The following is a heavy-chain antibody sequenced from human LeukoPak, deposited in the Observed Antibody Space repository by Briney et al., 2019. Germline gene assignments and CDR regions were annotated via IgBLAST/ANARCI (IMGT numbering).Heavy chain of an antibody. J-gene: IGHJ6*02. D-gene: IGHD3-3*01. V-gene: IGHV1-69*13. Sequence: SVKVSCKASGGTFSSYAISWVRQAPGQGLEWMGGIFPIFGTANSAQKFQGRVTITADESTSTAYMELSSLRSEDTAVYYCARGDYDFWSGYAHYYGMDVWGQGTTVTVSS. CDR3: ARGDYDFWSGYAHYYGMDV. CDR2: IFPIFGTA. CDR1: GGTFSSYA.